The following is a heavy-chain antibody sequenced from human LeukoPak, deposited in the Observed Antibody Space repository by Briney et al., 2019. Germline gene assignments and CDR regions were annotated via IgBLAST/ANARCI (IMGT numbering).Heavy chain of an antibody. V-gene: IGHV4-38-2*02. CDR3: ARHTAMVTMDWFDP. J-gene: IGHJ5*02. Sequence: ASETLSLTCTVSGYSISSGYYWGWIRQPPGEGLEWIGNIYRSGSAYYNPSLKSRVTISVDTSKNQFSLKLTSVTAADTAVYYCARHTAMVTMDWFDPWGQGTLVTVSS. CDR1: GYSISSGYY. CDR2: IYRSGSA. D-gene: IGHD5-18*01.